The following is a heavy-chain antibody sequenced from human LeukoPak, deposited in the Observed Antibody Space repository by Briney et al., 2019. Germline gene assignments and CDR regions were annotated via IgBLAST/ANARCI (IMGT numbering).Heavy chain of an antibody. J-gene: IGHJ4*02. CDR2: IYYSGST. Sequence: SETLSLTCTVSGGSISSYYWSWIRQPPGKGLEWIGYIYYSGSTNYNPSLKSRVTISVDTSKNQFSLKLSSVTAADTAVYYCATYASGTYRFDYWGQGTQVTVSS. CDR1: GGSISSYY. CDR3: ATYASGTYRFDY. D-gene: IGHD3-10*01. V-gene: IGHV4-59*08.